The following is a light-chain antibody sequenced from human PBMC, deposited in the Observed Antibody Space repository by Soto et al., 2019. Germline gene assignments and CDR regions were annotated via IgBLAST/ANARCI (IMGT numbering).Light chain of an antibody. J-gene: IGLJ3*02. CDR1: SSNIGAGYD. CDR2: GNS. CDR3: QSYDTTLSGWV. Sequence: QSALTQPPSVSGAPGQRVIISCTGSSSNIGAGYDVHWYQHLPGTAPKLLIYGNSHRPSGVPDRFSGSKSETSASLAIAGLQTEDEADYYCQSYDTTLSGWVFGGGTQLTVL. V-gene: IGLV1-40*01.